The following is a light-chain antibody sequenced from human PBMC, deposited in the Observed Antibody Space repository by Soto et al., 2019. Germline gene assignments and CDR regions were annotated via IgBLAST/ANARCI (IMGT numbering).Light chain of an antibody. CDR1: ISDVGGYNF. CDR3: SSFTGSNYV. Sequence: LTQAASVSGSPGQSIPISCTGTISDVGGYNFVSWYQQYPGKAPKLMICDVSNRPSGVSNRFSGSKSGNTASLTISGLQAEDEADYYCSSFTGSNYVFGTGTKVTVL. J-gene: IGLJ1*01. V-gene: IGLV2-14*03. CDR2: DVS.